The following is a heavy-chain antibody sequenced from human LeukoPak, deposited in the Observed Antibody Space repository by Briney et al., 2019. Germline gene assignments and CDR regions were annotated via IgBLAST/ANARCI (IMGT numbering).Heavy chain of an antibody. CDR1: GGSISGDY. CDR2: IYYSGST. J-gene: IGHJ5*02. D-gene: IGHD1-1*01. V-gene: IGHV4-59*12. CDR3: ATLTTPGWFNP. Sequence: PSETLSLTCTVSGGSISGDYWSWIRQPPGKGLEWIGNIYYSGSTYYNPSLKGRVTISVDTSKNQFSLKLSSVTAADTAVYYCATLTTPGWFNPWGQGTLVTVSS.